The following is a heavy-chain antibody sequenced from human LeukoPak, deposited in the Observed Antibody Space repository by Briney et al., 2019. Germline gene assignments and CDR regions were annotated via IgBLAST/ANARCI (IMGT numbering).Heavy chain of an antibody. J-gene: IGHJ5*02. V-gene: IGHV4-4*07. CDR3: ASGLVDSSSWDNWFDP. CDR1: GGSISSYY. Sequence: SEALSLTCTVCGGSISSYYCSWIRQPAGKGLEWIGRIYSSGSTNYNPSLQSRVTMSVDTSKNQFSLKVNSVTAADTAVYYCASGLVDSSSWDNWFDPWGQGTLVTVSS. CDR2: IYSSGST. D-gene: IGHD6-13*01.